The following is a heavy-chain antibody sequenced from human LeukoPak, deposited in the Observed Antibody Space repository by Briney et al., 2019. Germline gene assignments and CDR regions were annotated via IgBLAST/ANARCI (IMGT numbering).Heavy chain of an antibody. J-gene: IGHJ6*02. CDR2: INHSGST. Sequence: SETLSLTCAVYGGSFSGYYWSWIRQPPGKGLEWIGEINHSGSTNYNPSLKSRVTISVDTSKNQFSRKLSSVTAADTAVYYCAKTGPPRLSYYNYYGLDVWGQGTTVTVSS. CDR1: GGSFSGYY. D-gene: IGHD1-14*01. V-gene: IGHV4-34*01. CDR3: AKTGPPRLSYYNYYGLDV.